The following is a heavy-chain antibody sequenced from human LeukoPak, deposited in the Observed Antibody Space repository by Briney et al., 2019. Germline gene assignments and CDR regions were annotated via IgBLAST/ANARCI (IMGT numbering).Heavy chain of an antibody. J-gene: IGHJ4*02. CDR2: MNPNSGNT. CDR3: ARGGSSTVDY. CDR1: GYTFTSHD. V-gene: IGHV1-8*01. Sequence: GASVKVSCKASGYTFTSHDTNWVRQATGQGLKWMGWMNPNSGNTGYAKKFQGRVTMTRSTSMSTAYMELSSLRFEDTAVYYCARGGSSTVDYWGQGTLVTVSS. D-gene: IGHD6-13*01.